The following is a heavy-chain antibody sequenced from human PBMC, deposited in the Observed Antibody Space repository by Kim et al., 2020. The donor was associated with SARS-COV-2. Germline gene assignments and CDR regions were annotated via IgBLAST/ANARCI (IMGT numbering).Heavy chain of an antibody. D-gene: IGHD2-8*02. Sequence: GGSLRLSCAASGFNLSDYYMSWIRQAPGRGLEWVSYISVTTTTIYYADSVKGRFTISRDDAKNSLYLQMNSLRVEDTAVYYCARDLKQYCTGSACLPAAYWGQGTLVTVSS. V-gene: IGHV3-11*01. CDR3: ARDLKQYCTGSACLPAAY. CDR2: ISVTTTTI. CDR1: GFNLSDYY. J-gene: IGHJ4*02.